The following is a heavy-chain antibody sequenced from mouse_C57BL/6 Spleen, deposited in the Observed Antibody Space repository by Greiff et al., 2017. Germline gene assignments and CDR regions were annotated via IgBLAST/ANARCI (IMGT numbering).Heavy chain of an antibody. J-gene: IGHJ1*03. CDR2: INPSSGYT. Sequence: QVQLKQSGAELAQPGASVKLSCKASGYTFTSYWMHWVKQRPGQGLEWIGYINPSSGYTKYNQKFKDKATLTADKSSSTAYMQLSSLTYEDSAVYYCARRTTVVYWYFDVWGTGTTVTVSS. CDR1: GYTFTSYW. V-gene: IGHV1-7*01. CDR3: ARRTTVVYWYFDV. D-gene: IGHD1-1*01.